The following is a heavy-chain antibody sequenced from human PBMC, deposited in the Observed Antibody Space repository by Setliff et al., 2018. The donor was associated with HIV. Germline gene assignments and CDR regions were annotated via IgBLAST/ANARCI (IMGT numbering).Heavy chain of an antibody. Sequence: SETLSLTCAVYGGSFTNYFWSWIRQSPGKGLEWIGEINHSGRTKYNPSLKSRVTMSVDTSKNQFSLKLKSVTAADTALYYCAKSRWLARNGDAFDVWGQGTMVTVSS. CDR1: GGSFTNYF. CDR2: INHSGRT. D-gene: IGHD6-19*01. J-gene: IGHJ3*01. CDR3: AKSRWLARNGDAFDV. V-gene: IGHV4-34*10.